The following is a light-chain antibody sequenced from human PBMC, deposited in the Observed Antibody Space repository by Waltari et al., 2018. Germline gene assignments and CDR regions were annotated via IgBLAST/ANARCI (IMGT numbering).Light chain of an antibody. V-gene: IGKV1-39*01. CDR3: ERSYSIPRT. Sequence: DIQMTTSPSSLSASVGDRVTLTFRARQSISSYLKWAQQKPGKGPKLRFYAASSLQTGVPSRFSGSASVADITLSISSLRPVNFATYYCERSYSIPRTFGQGTQVEIK. CDR1: QSISSY. J-gene: IGKJ1*01. CDR2: AAS.